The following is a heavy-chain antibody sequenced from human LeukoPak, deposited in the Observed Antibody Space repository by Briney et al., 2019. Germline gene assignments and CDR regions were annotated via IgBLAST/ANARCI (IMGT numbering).Heavy chain of an antibody. CDR1: GGTFSSYA. J-gene: IGHJ6*03. V-gene: IGHV1-69*06. CDR3: ARNRGNYGDGYYYYYMDV. D-gene: IGHD4-17*01. CDR2: IIPIFGTA. Sequence: SVTVSFKASGGTFSSYAISWVRQAPGQGLEWMGGIIPIFGTANYAQKFQGRVTITADKSTSTAYMELSSLRSEDTAVYYCARNRGNYGDGYYYYYMDVWGKGTTVTVSS.